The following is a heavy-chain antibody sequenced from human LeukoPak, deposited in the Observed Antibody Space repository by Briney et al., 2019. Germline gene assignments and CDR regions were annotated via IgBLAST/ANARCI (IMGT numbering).Heavy chain of an antibody. J-gene: IGHJ4*02. Sequence: SETLSLTCTVSGGSISSYYWSWIRQPPGKGLEWIGYIYYSGSTNYNPSLKSRVTISVDTSKNQFSLKLSSVTAADTAVYYCARHRTLSGSYSPFFDYWGQGTLVTVSS. CDR3: ARHRTLSGSYSPFFDY. D-gene: IGHD1-26*01. V-gene: IGHV4-59*08. CDR2: IYYSGST. CDR1: GGSISSYY.